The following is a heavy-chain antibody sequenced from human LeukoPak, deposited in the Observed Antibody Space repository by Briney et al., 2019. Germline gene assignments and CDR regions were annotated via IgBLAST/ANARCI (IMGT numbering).Heavy chain of an antibody. Sequence: SETLSLTCSVSGDSISSDYWSWIRQPPGKGLEWIGYIYRIGNTDYNPSLKSRVTISLDTSKNQLSLNLTSVTAADTAVYYGAGRGQRYFRDWGQGNLVTVSS. CDR3: AGRGQRYFRD. CDR2: IYRIGNT. V-gene: IGHV4-4*08. D-gene: IGHD3-9*01. J-gene: IGHJ1*01. CDR1: GDSISSDY.